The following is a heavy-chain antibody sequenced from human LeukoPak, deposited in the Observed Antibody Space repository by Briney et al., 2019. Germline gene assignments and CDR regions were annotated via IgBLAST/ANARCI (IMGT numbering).Heavy chain of an antibody. D-gene: IGHD4-17*01. Sequence: GGSLRLSCAASGFTFSNYGMSLVRQAPGKGLEWVSLTSGRDSNTYYADSVEGRFTISRDNSRNTLYLQMNSLSAEDTAIYFCAKRSDYGDDGNYFDYWGQGTPVTVSS. CDR3: AKRSDYGDDGNYFDY. CDR1: GFTFSNYG. V-gene: IGHV3-23*01. CDR2: TSGRDSNT. J-gene: IGHJ4*02.